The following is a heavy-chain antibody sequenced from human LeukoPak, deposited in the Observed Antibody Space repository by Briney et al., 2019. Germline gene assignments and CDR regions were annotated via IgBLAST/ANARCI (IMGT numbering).Heavy chain of an antibody. V-gene: IGHV3-48*02. D-gene: IGHD6-19*01. CDR3: ARDQYSSGWYFHHYYYGMDV. Sequence: GGSLRLSCAASGFTFSSYSMNWVRQAPGKGLEWVSSISSSSSTIYYADSVKGRFTISRDNAKNSLYLQMNSLRDEDTAVYYCARDQYSSGWYFHHYYYGMDVWGQGTTVTVSS. CDR2: ISSSSSTI. CDR1: GFTFSSYS. J-gene: IGHJ6*02.